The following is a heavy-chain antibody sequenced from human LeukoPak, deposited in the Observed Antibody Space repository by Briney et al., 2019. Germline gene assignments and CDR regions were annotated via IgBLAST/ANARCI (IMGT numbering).Heavy chain of an antibody. J-gene: IGHJ4*02. CDR2: INPSSGST. D-gene: IGHD6-13*01. V-gene: IGHV3-23*01. CDR3: AKEHMAAAVYYFDY. Sequence: GGSLRLSCAASGFTFSNYAMTWVRQAPGKGLEWVSSINPSSGSTYYADSVKGRFTISGDNSKNTLYLQMNSLRAEDTAIYYCAKEHMAAAVYYFDYWGQGTLVTVSS. CDR1: GFTFSNYA.